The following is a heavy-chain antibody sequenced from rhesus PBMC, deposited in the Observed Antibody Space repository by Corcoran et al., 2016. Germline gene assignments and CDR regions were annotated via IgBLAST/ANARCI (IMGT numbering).Heavy chain of an antibody. Sequence: QLQLQESGPGLVKPSETLSLTCAVSGYSISSGYGWSWIRQPPGKGLEWIGYISYSGSTSYNPSHKSRVTISREPSKNQFSLKLSSVTAADTAVYYCARDGSYGLDSWGQGVVVTVSS. J-gene: IGHJ6*01. CDR3: ARDGSYGLDS. D-gene: IGHD1-44*02. CDR2: ISYSGST. CDR1: GYSISSGYG. V-gene: IGHV4-122*02.